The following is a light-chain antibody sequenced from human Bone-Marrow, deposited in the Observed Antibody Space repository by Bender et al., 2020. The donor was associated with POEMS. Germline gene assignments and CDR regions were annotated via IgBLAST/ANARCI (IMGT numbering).Light chain of an antibody. J-gene: IGLJ2*01. Sequence: QSALTQPASVSGSPGQSIAMSCTGTSSDVGGHNHVSWYQQHSGKAPKLMIYDVSNRPSGVSDRFSGSKSGNTASLTISGLQAEDEADYYCSSYTSTSTVVFGGGTKLTVL. CDR1: SSDVGGHNH. V-gene: IGLV2-14*01. CDR2: DVS. CDR3: SSYTSTSTVV.